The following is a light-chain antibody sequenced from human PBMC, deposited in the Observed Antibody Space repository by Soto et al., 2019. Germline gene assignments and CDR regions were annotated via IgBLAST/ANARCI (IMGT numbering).Light chain of an antibody. CDR2: AAS. CDR1: QSVSRS. V-gene: IGKV1-39*01. Sequence: DIQMTQSPSTLSASVGDRVTITCRASQSVSRSLNWYQQKTGQAPKLLIYAASTLHSGVPSRFSGSGSGTEFTLTISSLQPEDFATYYCQQNAIIPPWTFGQGTKVDI. CDR3: QQNAIIPPWT. J-gene: IGKJ1*01.